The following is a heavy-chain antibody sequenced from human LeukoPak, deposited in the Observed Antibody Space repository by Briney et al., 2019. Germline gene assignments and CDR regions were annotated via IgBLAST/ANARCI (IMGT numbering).Heavy chain of an antibody. V-gene: IGHV3-74*01. CDR3: ARDQWYFDL. CDR2: IDNGGSST. Sequence: PGGSLGLSCEASGFTFTNYWMHWVRQTPGKGLIWVSRIDNGGSSTDYADSVKGRFTISRDNAKNTVYLHMNRLRTDDTAIYYCARDQWYFDLWGRGSLVTVSS. J-gene: IGHJ2*01. CDR1: GFTFTNYW.